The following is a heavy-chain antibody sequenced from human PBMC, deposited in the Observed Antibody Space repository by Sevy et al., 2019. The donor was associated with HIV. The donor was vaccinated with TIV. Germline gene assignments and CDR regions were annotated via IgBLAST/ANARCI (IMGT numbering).Heavy chain of an antibody. D-gene: IGHD3-22*01. J-gene: IGHJ4*02. CDR3: ARDPYYYDSSGYSLGVDY. CDR2: ISSSSSTI. CDR1: GFTFSSYS. V-gene: IGHV3-48*02. Sequence: GESLKISCAASGFTFSSYSMNWVRQAPGKGLEWVSYISSSSSTIYYADSVKGRFTISRDNAKNSLYLQMNSLRDEDTAVYYCARDPYYYDSSGYSLGVDYGGQGTLVTVSS.